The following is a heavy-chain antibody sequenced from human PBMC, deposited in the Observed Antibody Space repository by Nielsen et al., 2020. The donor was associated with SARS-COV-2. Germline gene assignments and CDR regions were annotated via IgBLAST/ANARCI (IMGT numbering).Heavy chain of an antibody. J-gene: IGHJ4*02. D-gene: IGHD5-18*01. CDR1: GFTFSSNA. CDR2: ISGSGGST. Sequence: GGSLRLSCAASGFTFSSNAMSWVRQAPGRGLEWVSAISGSGGSTYYADSVKGRSTISRDNSKNTLYLQMNSLRAEDTAVYYCARPNGYSYGDYGYWGQGTLVTVSS. CDR3: ARPNGYSYGDYGY. V-gene: IGHV3-23*01.